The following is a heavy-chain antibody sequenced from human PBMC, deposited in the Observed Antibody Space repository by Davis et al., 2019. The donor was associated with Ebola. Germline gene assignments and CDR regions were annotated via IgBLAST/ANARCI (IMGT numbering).Heavy chain of an antibody. CDR1: GFTFSSYS. J-gene: IGHJ4*02. CDR3: SRGPGYSYGRGEFEY. D-gene: IGHD5-18*01. Sequence: GESLKISCAASGFTFSSYSMHWVRQAPGKGLEWVSYISSGSSTIYYADSVKGRFTISRDNAKNSLYLQMNSLRDEDTAVYYCSRGPGYSYGRGEFEYWGQGTLVTVSS. V-gene: IGHV3-48*02. CDR2: ISSGSSTI.